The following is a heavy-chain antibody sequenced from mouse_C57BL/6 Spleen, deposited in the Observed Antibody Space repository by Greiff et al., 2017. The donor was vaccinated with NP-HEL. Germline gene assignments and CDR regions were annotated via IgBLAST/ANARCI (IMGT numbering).Heavy chain of an antibody. CDR2: ISDGGSYT. D-gene: IGHD1-1*01. CDR3: ARELLLRGYFDY. V-gene: IGHV5-4*01. CDR1: GFTFSSYA. Sequence: EVQVVEYGGGLVKPGGSLKLSCAASGFTFSSYAMSWVRQTPEKRLEWVATISDGGSYTYYPDNVKGRFTISRDNAKNNLYLQMSHLKSEDTAMYYCARELLLRGYFDYWGQGTTLTVSS. J-gene: IGHJ2*01.